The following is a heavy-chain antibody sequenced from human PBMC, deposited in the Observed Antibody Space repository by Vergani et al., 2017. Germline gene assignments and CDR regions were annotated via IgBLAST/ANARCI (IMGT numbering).Heavy chain of an antibody. CDR1: GFSFPGYA. Sequence: VQLVESGGGLVQPGGSLRLSCEASGFSFPGYAMSWVRQAPGKGLEWIGEINHSGTINYNPTLKSPFNVSIDTSRDHFALKLRSVSAADTAVYFCARRAERWETLLRDDFDVWGQGTFVTVSP. CDR3: ARRAERWETLLRDDFDV. J-gene: IGHJ3*01. D-gene: IGHD1-26*01. CDR2: INHSGTI. V-gene: IGHV4-34*01.